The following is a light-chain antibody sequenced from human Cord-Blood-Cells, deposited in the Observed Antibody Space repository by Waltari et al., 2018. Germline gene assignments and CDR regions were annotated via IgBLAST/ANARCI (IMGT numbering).Light chain of an antibody. CDR3: QQYGSSPRT. Sequence: TVFTQSPGTLSLSPGASATLSCRASQSVSSSYLAWYQQKPGQAPRLLIYGASSRATGIPDRFSGSGSGTDFTLTISRLEPEDFAVYYCQQYGSSPRTFGQGTKVEIK. V-gene: IGKV3-20*01. J-gene: IGKJ1*01. CDR1: QSVSSSY. CDR2: GAS.